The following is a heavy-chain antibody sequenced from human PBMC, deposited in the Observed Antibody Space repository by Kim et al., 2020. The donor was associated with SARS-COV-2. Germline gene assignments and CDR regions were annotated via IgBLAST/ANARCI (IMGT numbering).Heavy chain of an antibody. CDR3: ARRGYGSSSRVKDGFDV. CDR2: IYSGDSDT. J-gene: IGHJ6*02. CDR1: GYSFANYW. D-gene: IGHD3-10*01. Sequence: GESLKISCEGFGYSFANYWIGWVRQMPGKGLEWIGIIYSGDSDTRYSPSFEGQVTISVDKSINTVYLQWASLKASDTAMYYCARRGYGSSSRVKDGFDVWGQGTSVTVSS. V-gene: IGHV5-51*01.